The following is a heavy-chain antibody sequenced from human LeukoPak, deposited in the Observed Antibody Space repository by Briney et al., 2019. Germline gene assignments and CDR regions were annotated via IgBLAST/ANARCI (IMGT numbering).Heavy chain of an antibody. D-gene: IGHD1-26*01. Sequence: GGSLGLSCAASGFTFSSYSMNWVRQAPGKGLEWVSSISSSSSYIYYADSVKGRFTISRDNAKNSLYLQMNSLRAEDTAVYYCARDGIVGAHFDYWGQGTLVTVSS. V-gene: IGHV3-21*01. CDR2: ISSSSSYI. CDR1: GFTFSSYS. J-gene: IGHJ4*02. CDR3: ARDGIVGAHFDY.